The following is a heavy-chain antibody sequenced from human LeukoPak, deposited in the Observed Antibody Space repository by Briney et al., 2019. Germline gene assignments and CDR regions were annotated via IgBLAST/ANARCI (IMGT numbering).Heavy chain of an antibody. CDR3: AKPLNGKNCIGACYYGMDV. J-gene: IGHJ6*02. D-gene: IGHD6-13*01. CDR1: GFTFSSYA. Sequence: PGGSLRLSCAASGFTFSSYAMSWVRQAPGKGLEWVSSISGSGGSTYYADSVKGRFTISRDNSKNTLYLQMNSLRAEDTAVYYCAKPLNGKNCIGACYYGMDVWGQGTTVTVSS. CDR2: ISGSGGST. V-gene: IGHV3-23*01.